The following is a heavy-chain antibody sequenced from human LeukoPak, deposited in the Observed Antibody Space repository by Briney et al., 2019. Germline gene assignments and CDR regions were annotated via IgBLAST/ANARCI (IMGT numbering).Heavy chain of an antibody. Sequence: ASVKVSCKASGYAFNKYGISWVRQAPGQGLEWMGWISAFNGNTKYAQKVQGRVTMTTDTSTSTAYVELRSLRSDDTALYYCARELIYYDSTDKALTAFEVWGHGTMVTVSS. CDR2: ISAFNGNT. J-gene: IGHJ3*01. D-gene: IGHD3-22*01. CDR1: GYAFNKYG. CDR3: ARELIYYDSTDKALTAFEV. V-gene: IGHV1-18*01.